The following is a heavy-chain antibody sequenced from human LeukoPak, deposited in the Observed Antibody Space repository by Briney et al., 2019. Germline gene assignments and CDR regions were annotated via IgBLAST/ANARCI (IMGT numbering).Heavy chain of an antibody. CDR3: ARDHPGSNSLDY. CDR2: LRTDGQKT. J-gene: IGHJ4*02. V-gene: IGHV3-74*01. CDR1: GFTFSNYW. D-gene: IGHD4-11*01. Sequence: PGESLRLSCAASGFTFSNYWMQWVRQAPGKGLEWFSRLRTDGQKTSYADSVKGRFTISRDNAKNTLYLQMNSLRVEDTAVYYCARDHPGSNSLDYWGQGTLVTVSS.